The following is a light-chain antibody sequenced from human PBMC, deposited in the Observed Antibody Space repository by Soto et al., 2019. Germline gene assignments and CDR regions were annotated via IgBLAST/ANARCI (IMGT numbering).Light chain of an antibody. V-gene: IGKV1-5*03. J-gene: IGKJ1*01. CDR3: QQYNSYRA. Sequence: DIQMTQSPSTLSASVGDRVTITCRASQSLNSLLAWYQQKPGKAPKLLISKASNLENGVPSRLSGSGSGTDFTLTISRMKPDDFATYYCQQYNSYRAFGQGTKVDI. CDR2: KAS. CDR1: QSLNSL.